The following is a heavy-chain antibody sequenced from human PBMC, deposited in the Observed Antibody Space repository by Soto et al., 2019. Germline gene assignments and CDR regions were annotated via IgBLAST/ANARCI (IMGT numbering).Heavy chain of an antibody. J-gene: IGHJ6*02. CDR1: GFTFSSYG. CDR3: AKDYSSGWYALTYYYYGMDV. Sequence: PGGSLRLSCAASGFTFSSYGMHWVRQAPGKGLEWVAVISYDGSNKYYADSVKGRFTISRDNSKNTLYLQMNSLRAEDTAVYYCAKDYSSGWYALTYYYYGMDVWGQGTTVTAP. D-gene: IGHD6-19*01. CDR2: ISYDGSNK. V-gene: IGHV3-30*18.